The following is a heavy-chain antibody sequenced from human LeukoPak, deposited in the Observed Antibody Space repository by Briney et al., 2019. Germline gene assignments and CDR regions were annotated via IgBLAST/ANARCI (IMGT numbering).Heavy chain of an antibody. Sequence: SETLSLTCTVSGGSINSYFWSWIRQSPGKGLEWIGYVYYTGSTNYNPSLKSHFTISMDTSKNQFSLKLSSVTVADTAVYYCARGRRDGSYYFDYWGQGTLVTVSS. CDR3: ARGRRDGSYYFDY. V-gene: IGHV4-59*13. CDR2: VYYTGST. CDR1: GGSINSYF. J-gene: IGHJ4*02.